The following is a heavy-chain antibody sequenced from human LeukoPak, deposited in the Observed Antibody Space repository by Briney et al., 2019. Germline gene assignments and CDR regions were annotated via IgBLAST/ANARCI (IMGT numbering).Heavy chain of an antibody. V-gene: IGHV3-49*03. J-gene: IGHJ4*02. CDR1: GFTFGDYA. Sequence: GGSLRLSCTTSGFTFGDYAMSWFRQAPGKGLEWVGFIRSKPYGGTTEYAASVKGRFTISRDDSKSIAYLQVNSLKTEDTAVYYCSRDTYASGTRFDYWGQGTLVTVSS. D-gene: IGHD3-10*01. CDR2: IRSKPYGGTT. CDR3: SRDTYASGTRFDY.